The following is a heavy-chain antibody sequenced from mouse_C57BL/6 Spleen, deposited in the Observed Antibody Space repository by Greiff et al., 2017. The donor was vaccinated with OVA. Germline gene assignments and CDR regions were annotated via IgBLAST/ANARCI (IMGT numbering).Heavy chain of an antibody. CDR3: ARQRYYGSSSHFAY. D-gene: IGHD1-1*01. Sequence: EVQLVESGGDLVKPGGSLKLSCAASGFTFSSYGMSWVRQTPDKRLEWVATISSGGSYTYYPDSVKGRFTISRDNAKNTLYLQMSSLKSEDTAMYYCARQRYYGSSSHFAYWGQGTLVTVSA. V-gene: IGHV5-6*01. CDR2: ISSGGSYT. CDR1: GFTFSSYG. J-gene: IGHJ3*01.